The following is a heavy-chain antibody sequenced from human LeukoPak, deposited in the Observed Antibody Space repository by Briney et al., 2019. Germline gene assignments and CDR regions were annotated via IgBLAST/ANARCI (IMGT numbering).Heavy chain of an antibody. Sequence: GGSLRLSCTASGFTFRRYWMSWVRQAPGKGLECVANINEDGNKKYYVDSVKGRFTISRDNTKNSLYLQMNSLRAEDTAVYYCAKDWAWGWFDPWGQGTLVTVSS. J-gene: IGHJ5*02. CDR1: GFTFRRYW. CDR3: AKDWAWGWFDP. V-gene: IGHV3-7*03. D-gene: IGHD3-16*01. CDR2: INEDGNKK.